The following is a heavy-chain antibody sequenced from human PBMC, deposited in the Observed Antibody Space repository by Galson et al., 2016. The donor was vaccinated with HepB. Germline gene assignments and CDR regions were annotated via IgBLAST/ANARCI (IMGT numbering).Heavy chain of an antibody. CDR3: ATSLLRFMEWPEEYNWFDP. Sequence: CKASGDTFSSYAISWVRQAPVQGLEWMGGIIPIFGTANSAQKFQGRVTITADESTYTAYMELSSLRSEDTAVYYCATSLLRFMEWPEEYNWFDPWGQGTLVTVSS. V-gene: IGHV1-69*01. J-gene: IGHJ5*02. CDR2: IIPIFGTA. CDR1: GDTFSSYA. D-gene: IGHD3-3*01.